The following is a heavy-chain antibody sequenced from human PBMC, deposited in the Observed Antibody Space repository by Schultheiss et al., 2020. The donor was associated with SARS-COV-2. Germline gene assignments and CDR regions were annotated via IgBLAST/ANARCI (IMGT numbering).Heavy chain of an antibody. CDR1: GGSISGADYY. J-gene: IGHJ4*02. CDR2: IYYTGKT. CDR3: AKGELWY. Sequence: SETLSLTCTVSGGSISGADYYWTWVRQPPGEGLEWIGYIYYTGKTYYNPSLKSRVTISVDTSKNQFSLKLSSVTAADTAVYYCAKGELWYWGQGTLVTVSS. V-gene: IGHV4-30-4*01. D-gene: IGHD2-21*01.